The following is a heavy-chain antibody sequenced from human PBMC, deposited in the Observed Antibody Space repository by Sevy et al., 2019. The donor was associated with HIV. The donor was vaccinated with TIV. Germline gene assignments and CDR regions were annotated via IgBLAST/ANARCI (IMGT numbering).Heavy chain of an antibody. D-gene: IGHD2-8*01. Sequence: GGSLRLSCAASGFTFDDYAMHWVRQAPGKGLEWVSGISWNSGSIGYADSVKGRFTISRDNAKNSLYLQMNSLRAEDTALQYCAKDKGYCTNGVCYTSYYYYGMDVWGQGTTVTVSS. CDR2: ISWNSGSI. J-gene: IGHJ6*02. V-gene: IGHV3-9*01. CDR3: AKDKGYCTNGVCYTSYYYYGMDV. CDR1: GFTFDDYA.